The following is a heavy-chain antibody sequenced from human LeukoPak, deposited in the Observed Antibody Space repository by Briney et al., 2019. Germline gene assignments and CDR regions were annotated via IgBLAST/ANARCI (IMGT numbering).Heavy chain of an antibody. J-gene: IGHJ3*02. CDR3: ARYIVSYPHDAFDI. Sequence: SETLSLTCTVSGDSISSYYWNWIRQPPGKGLEWIGYIYYSGSTNYNPSLKSRVTISVDTSKNQFSLKLSSVTAADTAFYYCARYIVSYPHDAFDIWGQGTMVTVSS. D-gene: IGHD1-26*01. V-gene: IGHV4-59*01. CDR1: GDSISSYY. CDR2: IYYSGST.